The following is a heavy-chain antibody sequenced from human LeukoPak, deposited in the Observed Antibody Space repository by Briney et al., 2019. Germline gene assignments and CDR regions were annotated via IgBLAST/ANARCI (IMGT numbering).Heavy chain of an antibody. D-gene: IGHD6-19*01. J-gene: IGHJ3*02. CDR3: ARDLYSSGWYDAFDI. Sequence: SVKVSCKASGGTFSSYAISWVRQAPGQGLEWMGRIIPIFGTANYAQKFQGRVTITTDESTSTACMELSSLRSEDTAVYYCARDLYSSGWYDAFDIWGQGTMVTVSS. CDR1: GGTFSSYA. CDR2: IIPIFGTA. V-gene: IGHV1-69*05.